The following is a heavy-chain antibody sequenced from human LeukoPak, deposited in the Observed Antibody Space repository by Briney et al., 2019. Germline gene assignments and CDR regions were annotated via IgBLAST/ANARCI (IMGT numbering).Heavy chain of an antibody. CDR1: GFTFSSYW. V-gene: IGHV3-74*03. CDR3: ARDPRGATYES. CDR2: INSDGSIT. Sequence: GGSLRLSCAASGFTFSSYWMHWVRQAPGKGLVWVSRINSDGSITTYADSVRGRFTVSRDNAKNTLYLQMNSLRAEDTAVYYCARDPRGATYESWGQGTPVTVSS. D-gene: IGHD1-26*01. J-gene: IGHJ4*02.